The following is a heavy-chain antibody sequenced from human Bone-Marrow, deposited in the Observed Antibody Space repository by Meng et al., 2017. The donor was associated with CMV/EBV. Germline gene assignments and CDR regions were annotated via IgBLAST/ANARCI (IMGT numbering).Heavy chain of an antibody. Sequence: GESLKISCAASGFTFDDYGMSWVRQAPGKGLVWVSRINSDGSSTSYADSVKGRFTISRDNAKNTVFLQMNSLRAEDTAVYYCARAPRGSGSLMARYWGQGTLVTVSS. CDR3: ARAPRGSGSLMARY. CDR1: GFTFDDYG. D-gene: IGHD1-26*01. J-gene: IGHJ4*02. CDR2: INSDGSST. V-gene: IGHV3-74*01.